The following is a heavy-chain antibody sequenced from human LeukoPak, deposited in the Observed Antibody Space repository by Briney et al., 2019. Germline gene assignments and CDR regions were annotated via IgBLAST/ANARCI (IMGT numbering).Heavy chain of an antibody. V-gene: IGHV1-8*01. CDR3: ARVSVHYGRFDY. J-gene: IGHJ4*02. CDR2: MNPNRGKT. Sequence: ASVTVSFKSSVYTFTSYDINWVRQATGQGLEWMVWMNPNRGKTGYPQKFQGRDTMNRNTSISTAYMEVSSLRSEDTAVYYCARVSVHYGRFDYWGKGTLVTVSS. CDR1: VYTFTSYD. D-gene: IGHD4-17*01.